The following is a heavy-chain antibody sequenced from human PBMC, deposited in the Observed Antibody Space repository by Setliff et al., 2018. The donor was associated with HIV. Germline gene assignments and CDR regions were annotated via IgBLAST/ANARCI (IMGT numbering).Heavy chain of an antibody. V-gene: IGHV4-38-2*01. Sequence: SETLSLTCAVSGYSISSNFLWGWVRQPPGQGLEWIGSIHHAGSTYYNPSLKSRVRISLDTSKNQFSLKLSSVTAADTAVYSCARHDCGGNCDINWFDPWGQGTLVTVSS. J-gene: IGHJ5*02. CDR2: IHHAGST. CDR1: GYSISSNFL. D-gene: IGHD2-21*02. CDR3: ARHDCGGNCDINWFDP.